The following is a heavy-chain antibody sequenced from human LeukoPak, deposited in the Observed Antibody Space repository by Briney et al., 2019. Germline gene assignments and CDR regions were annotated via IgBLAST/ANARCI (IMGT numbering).Heavy chain of an antibody. CDR1: GLTFNNYA. CDR2: ISGSGGTT. D-gene: IGHD3-9*01. J-gene: IGHJ4*02. CDR3: AKVGELRYFEWSPDY. Sequence: GGSLRLSCAVSGLTFNNYAMSWVRQAPGKGLEWVSVISGSGGTTYYADSVKGRFTISRDNSKNTVFLQMNSLSADDTAVYYCAKVGELRYFEWSPDYWGQGTLLTVS. V-gene: IGHV3-23*01.